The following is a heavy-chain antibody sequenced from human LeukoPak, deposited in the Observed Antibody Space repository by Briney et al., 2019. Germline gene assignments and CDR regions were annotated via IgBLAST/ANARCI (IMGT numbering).Heavy chain of an antibody. CDR2: IIPIFGTA. CDR1: GGTFSSYA. J-gene: IGHJ4*02. Sequence: SVKVSCKASGGTFSSYAISWVRQAPGQGLEWMGGIIPIFGTANYAQKFQGRVTITADESTSTAYMELSSLRSEGTAVYYCARAKSDFDWSYYFDYWGQGTLVTVSS. D-gene: IGHD3-9*01. CDR3: ARAKSDFDWSYYFDY. V-gene: IGHV1-69*13.